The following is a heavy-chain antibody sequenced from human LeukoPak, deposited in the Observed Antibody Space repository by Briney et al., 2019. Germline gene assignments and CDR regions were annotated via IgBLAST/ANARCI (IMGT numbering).Heavy chain of an antibody. Sequence: PGGSLRLSCTAHGFTFGDYGMSWVRQAPGKGLEWVSRINTGGVNTHYADSVKGGFTISRDNSRNTLYLQMNSLRAEDTALYYCAPQLWDHPGPWGQGIVVTVSS. V-gene: IGHV3-23*01. CDR3: APQLWDHPGP. J-gene: IGHJ5*02. D-gene: IGHD2-21*01. CDR1: GFTFGDYG. CDR2: INTGGVNT.